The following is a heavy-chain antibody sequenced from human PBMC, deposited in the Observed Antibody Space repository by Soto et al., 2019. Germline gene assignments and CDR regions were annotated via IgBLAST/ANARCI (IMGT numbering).Heavy chain of an antibody. CDR1: GGSVSSGSYY. J-gene: IGHJ3*02. Sequence: SETLSLTCTVSGGSVSSGSYYWSWIRQPPGKGLEWIGYIYYSGSTNYNPSLKSRVTISVDTSKNQFSLKLSSVTAADTAVYYCARGRITMVRGVIDAFDIWGQGTMVTV. CDR2: IYYSGST. V-gene: IGHV4-61*01. CDR3: ARGRITMVRGVIDAFDI. D-gene: IGHD3-10*01.